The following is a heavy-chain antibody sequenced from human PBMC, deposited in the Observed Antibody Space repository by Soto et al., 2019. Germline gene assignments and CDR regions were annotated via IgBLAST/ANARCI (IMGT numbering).Heavy chain of an antibody. Sequence: PGGSLRLSCAASGFTFSFSDYDIHWVRQAPGRGLQWVSSISSSSSHIFYADSVKGRFTISRDNAKRSIHLQMNSLRAEDTAVYYCARDASGYDFDYWGQGTLVTVSS. D-gene: IGHD5-12*01. V-gene: IGHV3-21*01. CDR3: ARDASGYDFDY. CDR2: ISSSSSHI. J-gene: IGHJ4*02. CDR1: GFTFSFSDYD.